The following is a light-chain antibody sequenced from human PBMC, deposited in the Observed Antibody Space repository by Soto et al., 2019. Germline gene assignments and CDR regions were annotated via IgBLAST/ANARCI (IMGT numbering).Light chain of an antibody. CDR2: GAS. Sequence: EIVLTQSPGTLTLSPGETVTLSCRASQTINSGYVAWYQQKPGQAPRLFIYGASSRATGIPDRFSGSGSGTDFTLSISRHDPEDVAVYDYQQYASGPYTYGQGTKLEIK. V-gene: IGKV3-20*01. CDR1: QTINSGY. J-gene: IGKJ2*01. CDR3: QQYASGPYT.